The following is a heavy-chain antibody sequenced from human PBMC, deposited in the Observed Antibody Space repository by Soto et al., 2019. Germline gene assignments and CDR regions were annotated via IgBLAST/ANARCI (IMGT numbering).Heavy chain of an antibody. CDR1: GYPFIKYG. Sequence: QLQLVQSAAEVKKPGASVRVSCKAYGYPFIKYGISWIRQAPEQGLEWMGWIKVDSGYTNYAQKFQGRVTMTADTSSDRAYMELRSVGLDDAGVYFCATSYDQGFDPWGQGTLVSVSA. D-gene: IGHD5-12*01. CDR3: ATSYDQGFDP. CDR2: IKVDSGYT. J-gene: IGHJ5*02. V-gene: IGHV1-18*04.